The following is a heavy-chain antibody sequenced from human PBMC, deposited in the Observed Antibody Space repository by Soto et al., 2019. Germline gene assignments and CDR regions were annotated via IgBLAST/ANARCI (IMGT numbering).Heavy chain of an antibody. CDR3: ARDETHCSSTSCPPPGYGMDV. CDR1: GFTFSSYS. Sequence: PVGSLRLSCAASGFTFSSYSMNWVRQAPGKGLEWVSSISSSSSYIYYADSVKGRFTISRDNAKNSLYLQMNSLRAEDTAVYYWARDETHCSSTSCPPPGYGMDVWGQGTTVTSP. J-gene: IGHJ6*02. CDR2: ISSSSSYI. D-gene: IGHD2-2*01. V-gene: IGHV3-21*01.